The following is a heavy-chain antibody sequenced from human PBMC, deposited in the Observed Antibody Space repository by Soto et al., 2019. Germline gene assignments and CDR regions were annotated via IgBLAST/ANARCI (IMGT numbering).Heavy chain of an antibody. CDR2: IYYSGKT. V-gene: IGHV4-39*01. J-gene: IGHJ5*02. D-gene: IGHD6-13*01. CDR1: VASINNTSYY. Sequence: PSETLSLTCTVSVASINNTSYYWGWILQSPGKGLEWIGNIYYSGKTYYSPSLKSRVSISVDASRNQFSLRLSSVTAADTAVYYCGRPWGIGLTPPGPWGQGVLVTVSS. CDR3: GRPWGIGLTPPGP.